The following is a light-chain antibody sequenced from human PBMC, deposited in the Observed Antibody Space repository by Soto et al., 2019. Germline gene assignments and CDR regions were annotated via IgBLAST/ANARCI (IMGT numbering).Light chain of an antibody. J-gene: IGLJ2*01. Sequence: QSVLTQPASVSGSPGQSITISCTGTSSDVGGYNYVSWYQQHPGKAPKLMIYDVSNRPSGVSNHFSGSKSGNTDSLTISGLQAEDEADYYCSSYTSSSTVVFGGGTKLTVL. CDR3: SSYTSSSTVV. CDR2: DVS. V-gene: IGLV2-14*01. CDR1: SSDVGGYNY.